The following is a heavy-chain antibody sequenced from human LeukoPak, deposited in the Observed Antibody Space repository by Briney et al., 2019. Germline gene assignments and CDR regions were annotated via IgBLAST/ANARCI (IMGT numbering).Heavy chain of an antibody. J-gene: IGHJ4*02. Sequence: ASVKVSCKVSGYTFTSYYLHWVRQAPGQGLEWMGIINPSGGSTTYAQKFQGRVTMTRDMSTSTVYMALSSLRSEDTAVYYCARGAGYSGSHFDYWGQGTLVTVSS. CDR1: GYTFTSYY. CDR3: ARGAGYSGSHFDY. CDR2: INPSGGST. D-gene: IGHD1-26*01. V-gene: IGHV1-46*01.